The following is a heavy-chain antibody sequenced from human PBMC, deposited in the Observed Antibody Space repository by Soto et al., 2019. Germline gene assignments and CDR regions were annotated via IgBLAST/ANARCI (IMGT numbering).Heavy chain of an antibody. CDR3: AREVVAFFYYGMDV. CDR2: IKQDGSEK. Sequence: GGSLRLSCAASGFTLSSYWMSWVRQAPGKGLEWVANIKQDGSEKYYVDSVKGRFTISRDNAKNSLYLQMNSLRAEDTAVYYCAREVVAFFYYGMDVWGQGTTVTV. V-gene: IGHV3-7*03. D-gene: IGHD6-6*01. J-gene: IGHJ6*02. CDR1: GFTLSSYW.